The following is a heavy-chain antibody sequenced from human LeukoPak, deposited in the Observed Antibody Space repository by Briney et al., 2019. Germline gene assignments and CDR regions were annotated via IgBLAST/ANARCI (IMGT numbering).Heavy chain of an antibody. V-gene: IGHV3-30*03. Sequence: GGSLRLSCAASGFTFSSYGMHWVRQAPGKGLEWVAVISYDGSNKYYAGSVKGRFTISRDNSKNTLYLQMNSLRAEDTAVYYCAIGTYYYGSGSYVWGQGTLVTVSS. CDR1: GFTFSSYG. CDR2: ISYDGSNK. D-gene: IGHD3-10*01. CDR3: AIGTYYYGSGSYV. J-gene: IGHJ4*02.